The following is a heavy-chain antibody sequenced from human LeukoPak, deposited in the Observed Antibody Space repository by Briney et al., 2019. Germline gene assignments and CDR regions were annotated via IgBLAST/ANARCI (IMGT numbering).Heavy chain of an antibody. Sequence: SETLSLTSTVSGGSISTYYWSWIRQPPGKGREWIGYISYCGNTNYNPSLKSRVTMLVDTSKNQFSLKLSYVTAADTAVYYCARRRDYVWGSYRYAFDIWGQGTMVTVSS. CDR1: GGSISTYY. V-gene: IGHV4-59*01. J-gene: IGHJ3*02. CDR3: ARRRDYVWGSYRYAFDI. CDR2: ISYCGNT. D-gene: IGHD3-16*02.